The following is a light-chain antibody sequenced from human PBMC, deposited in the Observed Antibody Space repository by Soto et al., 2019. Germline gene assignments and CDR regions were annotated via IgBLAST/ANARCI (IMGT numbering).Light chain of an antibody. CDR2: EDN. Sequence: NFMLTQPHSVSESPGKTVTISCTRSSGNIASNYVQWYQQRPGSAPTTVIYEDNLRPSGVPDRFSGSIDRSSNSASLTISGMKTEDEADYFCQSYGSGSQGVFGGGTKVTVL. J-gene: IGLJ3*02. CDR1: SGNIASNY. CDR3: QSYGSGSQGV. V-gene: IGLV6-57*04.